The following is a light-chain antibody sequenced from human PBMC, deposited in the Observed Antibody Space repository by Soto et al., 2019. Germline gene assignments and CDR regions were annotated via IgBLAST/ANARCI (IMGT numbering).Light chain of an antibody. V-gene: IGLV1-40*01. CDR2: GNS. CDR1: SSNIGAGYD. CDR3: QSYDSGLRGVV. J-gene: IGLJ2*01. Sequence: QSVLTQPPSVSGAPGQRVTISCTGSSSNIGAGYDVHWYQQLPGTAPKLLIYGNSNRPSGVPDRFSGSKSGTSASLAITGLQAEDEADYYCQSYDSGLRGVVFGGGTKVTVL.